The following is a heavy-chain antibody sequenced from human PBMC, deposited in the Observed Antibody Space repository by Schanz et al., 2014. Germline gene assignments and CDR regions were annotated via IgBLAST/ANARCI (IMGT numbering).Heavy chain of an antibody. D-gene: IGHD3-3*01. CDR1: EFTFSSYK. Sequence: EVRLVESGGGLVKPGGSLRLSCEASEFTFSSYKMNWVRQAPGKGLEWVSGISGSGGSTYYADSVKGRFTISRDNAKNSLYLQMNSLRAEDTAVYYCARDRRFFDRDDLYYFDSWGQGTLVTVSS. CDR3: ARDRRFFDRDDLYYFDS. V-gene: IGHV3-21*02. CDR2: ISGSGGST. J-gene: IGHJ4*02.